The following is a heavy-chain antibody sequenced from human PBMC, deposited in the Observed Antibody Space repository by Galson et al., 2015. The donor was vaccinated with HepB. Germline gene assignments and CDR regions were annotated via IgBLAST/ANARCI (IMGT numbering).Heavy chain of an antibody. J-gene: IGHJ3*02. CDR1: GYTFTRYY. D-gene: IGHD3-22*01. V-gene: IGHV1-46*01. CDR3: ARDSSGYYYAFDI. Sequence: SVKVSCKASGYTFTRYYMHWVRQAPGQGLEWMGIINPSGGSTSYAQKFQGRVTMTRDTSTSTVYMELSSLRSEDTAVYYCARDSSGYYYAFDIWGQGTMVTVSS. CDR2: INPSGGST.